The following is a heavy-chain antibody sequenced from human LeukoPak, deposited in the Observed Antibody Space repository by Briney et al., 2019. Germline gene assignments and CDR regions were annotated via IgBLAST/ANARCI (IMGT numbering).Heavy chain of an antibody. J-gene: IGHJ4*02. CDR1: GGSISSGGYY. Sequence: PSETLSLTCTVSGGSISSGGYYWSWIRQHPGKGLEWLGYIYNSGSTYYNPSLKSRVTISVDTSKNQFSLKLSSVTAADTAVYYCARDAEVDTAMVYGLYGSGISRAFDYWGQGTLVTVSS. D-gene: IGHD5-18*01. CDR2: IYNSGST. V-gene: IGHV4-31*03. CDR3: ARDAEVDTAMVYGLYGSGISRAFDY.